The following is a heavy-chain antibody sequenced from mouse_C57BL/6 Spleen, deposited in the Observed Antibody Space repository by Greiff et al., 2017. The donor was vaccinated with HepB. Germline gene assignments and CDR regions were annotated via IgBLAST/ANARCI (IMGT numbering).Heavy chain of an antibody. D-gene: IGHD3-2*02. CDR2: ISSGGDYI. CDR3: TRDPGDSSGSFDY. Sequence: EVHLVESGEGLVKPGGSLKLSCAASGFTFSSYAMSWVRQTPEKRLEWVAYISSGGDYIYYADTVKGRFTISRDNARNTLYLQMSSLKSEDTAMYYCTRDPGDSSGSFDYWGQGTTLTVSS. V-gene: IGHV5-9-1*02. CDR1: GFTFSSYA. J-gene: IGHJ2*01.